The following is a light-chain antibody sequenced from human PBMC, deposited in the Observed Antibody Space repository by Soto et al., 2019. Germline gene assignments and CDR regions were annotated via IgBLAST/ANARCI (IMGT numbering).Light chain of an antibody. V-gene: IGLV2-23*02. CDR1: FSDIGRYEF. CDR3: CSFKSINTYV. CDR2: GVS. Sequence: VLTQPASVSGSPGQSITISCAGTFSDIGRYEFVSWYQQHPGKAPKVLIYGVSKRPSGVSNRFSGSKSGNTASLTISGLQAEDESDYYCCSFKSINTYVFGTGTKVTVL. J-gene: IGLJ1*01.